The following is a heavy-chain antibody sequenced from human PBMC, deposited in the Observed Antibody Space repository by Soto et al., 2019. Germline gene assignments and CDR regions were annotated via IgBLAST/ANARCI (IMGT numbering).Heavy chain of an antibody. CDR1: GGSVSGYY. CDR3: ARGRGSSGVVRYYYYGMDV. D-gene: IGHD6-6*01. CDR2: INHSVST. J-gene: IGHJ6*02. V-gene: IGHV4-34*01. Sequence: XESLSLTCAVYGGSVSGYYGSGIRQPPGKALEWIGEINHSVSTNYNPSLKSRVTISVDTSKNQFSLKLSSVTAADTAVYYCARGRGSSGVVRYYYYGMDVWGQGTTVTVSS.